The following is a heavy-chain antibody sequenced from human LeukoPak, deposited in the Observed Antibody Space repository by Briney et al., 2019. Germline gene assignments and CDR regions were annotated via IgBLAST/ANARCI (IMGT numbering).Heavy chain of an antibody. D-gene: IGHD6-6*01. CDR3: VRDRPHNCFDP. Sequence: GGSLRLSCAASEFTFSSHWMHWVRQVPGKGLVYIAYIDNDGTNTNYADSVKGRFTISRDNAKNNLYLQMNSLRVEDTAVYYCVRDRPHNCFDPWGQGTLVTVSS. V-gene: IGHV3-74*01. J-gene: IGHJ5*02. CDR1: EFTFSSHW. CDR2: IDNDGTNT.